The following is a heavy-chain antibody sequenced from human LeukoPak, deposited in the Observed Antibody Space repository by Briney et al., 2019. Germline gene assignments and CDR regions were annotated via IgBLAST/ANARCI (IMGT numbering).Heavy chain of an antibody. D-gene: IGHD3-10*01. Sequence: GGSLRLSCAASGFTFSSYSMNWVRQAPGRGLEWVSSISSSSSYIYYADSVKGRFTIPRDNAKNTLYLQMNSLRAEDTAVYYCARGGGGYYFDYWGQGTLVTVSS. CDR3: ARGGGGYYFDY. V-gene: IGHV3-21*01. CDR2: ISSSSSYI. J-gene: IGHJ4*02. CDR1: GFTFSSYS.